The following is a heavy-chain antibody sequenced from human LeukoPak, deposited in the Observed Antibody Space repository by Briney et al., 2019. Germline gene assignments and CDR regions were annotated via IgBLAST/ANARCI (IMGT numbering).Heavy chain of an antibody. CDR2: INPNNGGT. CDR1: GYTFTGYS. J-gene: IGHJ4*02. D-gene: IGHD2-15*01. V-gene: IGHV1-2*02. Sequence: ASVKVSCKASGYTFTGYSIHWVRQAPGQGLEWMGWINPNNGGTNYAQKFQGRVTMTRDTSISTAYMELSRLRSDDTAVYYCARDSGTSAVGNWGQGTLVTVSS. CDR3: ARDSGTSAVGN.